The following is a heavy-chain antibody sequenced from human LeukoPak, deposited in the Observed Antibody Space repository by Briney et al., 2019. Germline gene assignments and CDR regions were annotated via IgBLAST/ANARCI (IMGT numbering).Heavy chain of an antibody. J-gene: IGHJ4*02. CDR1: GGTFSSYA. CDR2: IIPIFGTA. V-gene: IGHV1-69*13. Sequence: ASVKVSCKASGGTFSSYAISWVRQAPGQGLEWMGGIIPIFGTANYAQKFQGRVTITADESTSTAYMELSSPRSEDTAVYYCASTALDKYSSSWPIDYWGQGTLVTVSS. D-gene: IGHD6-13*01. CDR3: ASTALDKYSSSWPIDY.